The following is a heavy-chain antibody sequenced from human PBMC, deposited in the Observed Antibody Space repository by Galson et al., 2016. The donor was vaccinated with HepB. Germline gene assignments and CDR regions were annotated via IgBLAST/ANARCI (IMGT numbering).Heavy chain of an antibody. J-gene: IGHJ4*02. CDR2: IYYNENT. CDR1: GGSISSYF. Sequence: SETLSLTCTVSGGSISSYFWSWIRQHPGKGLEWIGYIYYNENTKYNPTLTRRVTISVDTSKNKFSLKLSSVTAADTAVYYCAGEHGDYERYFDSWGQGTLVTVSS. D-gene: IGHD4-17*01. V-gene: IGHV4-59*01. CDR3: AGEHGDYERYFDS.